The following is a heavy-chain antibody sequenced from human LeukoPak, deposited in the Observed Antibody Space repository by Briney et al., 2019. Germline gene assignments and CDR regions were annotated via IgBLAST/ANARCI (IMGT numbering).Heavy chain of an antibody. CDR1: GFTSSGYW. CDR2: IKQDGSEK. Sequence: GGSLSSSSAASGFTSSGYWMSWVRQAPGKGLEWVANIKQDGSEKYYVDSVKGRFTISRDNGKNSLYLQMNSLRAEDTAVYYCARGGSWGVDYWGQGTVVAVSS. CDR3: ARGGSWGVDY. J-gene: IGHJ4*02. D-gene: IGHD3-16*01. V-gene: IGHV3-7*02.